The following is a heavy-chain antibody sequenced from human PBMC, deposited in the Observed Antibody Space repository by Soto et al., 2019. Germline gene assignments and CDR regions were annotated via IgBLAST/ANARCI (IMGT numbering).Heavy chain of an antibody. CDR1: GCTFSDSY. V-gene: IGHV3-11*01. CDR3: ARVSWREKYGMDV. CDR2: ITFSGNTV. Sequence: ALKVYCADPGCTFSDSYMSWIRQAPGKGLEWISYITFSGNTVYYADSLKGRFTNSRDNAKNSLYLQMNRLRAEDTAVYYCARVSWREKYGMDVWGQGTTVTVSS. J-gene: IGHJ6*02.